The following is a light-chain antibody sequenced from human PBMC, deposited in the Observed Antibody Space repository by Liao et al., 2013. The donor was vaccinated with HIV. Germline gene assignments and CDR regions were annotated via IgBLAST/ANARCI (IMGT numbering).Light chain of an antibody. Sequence: SYELTQPPSVSVSPGQTASITCSGDKLGDKYACWYQQKPGQSPVLVISYDNERPSGIPERFSGSKSGNTATLTISRVEAGDEAEYYCQLWDSSSDHFFVFGTGTKVTVL. CDR1: KLGDKY. V-gene: IGLV3-1*01. J-gene: IGLJ1*01. CDR3: QLWDSSSDHFFV. CDR2: YDN.